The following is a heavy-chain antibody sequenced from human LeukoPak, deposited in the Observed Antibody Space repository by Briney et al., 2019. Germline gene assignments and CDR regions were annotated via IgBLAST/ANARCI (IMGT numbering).Heavy chain of an antibody. J-gene: IGHJ4*02. Sequence: PSETLSLTCTVSGYSISSGYYWGWIRQPPGQGLEWIGNIYHSGNAFYNSSLESRVTMSVDASKNQFSLKLTSVTAADTAVYYCARDGSQVGTTIPFDYWGQGILVTVSS. CDR1: GYSISSGYY. D-gene: IGHD1-26*01. CDR3: ARDGSQVGTTIPFDY. CDR2: IYHSGNA. V-gene: IGHV4-38-2*02.